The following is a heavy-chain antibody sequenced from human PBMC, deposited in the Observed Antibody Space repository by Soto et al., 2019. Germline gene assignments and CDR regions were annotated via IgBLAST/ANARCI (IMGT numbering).Heavy chain of an antibody. CDR1: GGSISSYY. CDR3: ASCYYNILTAYYDDY. Sequence: QVQLQESGPGLVKPSETLSLTCTVSGGSISSYYWSWIRQPPGKGLEWIGYIYYNGSTNYNPSLKSRVTIAVDTSKNQFSLKLSSVTAADTAVYYCASCYYNILTAYYDDYWGQGTLVTVSS. D-gene: IGHD3-9*01. J-gene: IGHJ4*02. CDR2: IYYNGST. V-gene: IGHV4-59*01.